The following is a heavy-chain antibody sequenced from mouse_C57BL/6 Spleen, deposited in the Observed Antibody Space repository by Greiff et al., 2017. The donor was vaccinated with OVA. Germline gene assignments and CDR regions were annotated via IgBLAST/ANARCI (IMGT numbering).Heavy chain of an antibody. J-gene: IGHJ2*01. D-gene: IGHD2-2*01. Sequence: VQLVESGPELVKPGASVKISCKASGYAFSSSWMNWVKQRPGKGLEWIGRIYPGDGDTNYNGKFKGKATLTADKSSSTAYMHLSSLPSADSAVYVRAKANGYGGCDYGGQGTTLTVSS. V-gene: IGHV1-82*01. CDR3: AKANGYGGCDY. CDR1: GYAFSSSW. CDR2: IYPGDGDT.